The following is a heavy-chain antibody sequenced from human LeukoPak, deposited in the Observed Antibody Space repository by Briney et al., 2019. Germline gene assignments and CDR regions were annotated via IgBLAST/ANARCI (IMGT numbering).Heavy chain of an antibody. CDR2: IYNSGGT. V-gene: IGHV4-59*01. Sequence: SETLSLTCTVSGGSITSSFYWSWIRPSPGKGLEWIGYIYNSGGTKYNPSLKSRLTISVDTSKNQFSLNLSSVTAADTAVYYCARASVLLSADYWGQGTLVTVSS. CDR3: ARASVLLSADY. J-gene: IGHJ4*02. D-gene: IGHD3-16*01. CDR1: GGSITSSFY.